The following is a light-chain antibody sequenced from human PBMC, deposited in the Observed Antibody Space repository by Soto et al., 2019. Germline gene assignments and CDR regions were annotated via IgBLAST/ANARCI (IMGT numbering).Light chain of an antibody. CDR2: DAS. CDR3: QQYNSYWT. Sequence: DIQMTQSPSTLSASVVDRVTITCRASQSISSWLAWYQQKPGKAPKLLIYDASSLESGVPSRFSGSGSGTEFTLTISSLQPDDFATYYCQQYNSYWTFGQGTKGDIK. CDR1: QSISSW. V-gene: IGKV1-5*01. J-gene: IGKJ1*01.